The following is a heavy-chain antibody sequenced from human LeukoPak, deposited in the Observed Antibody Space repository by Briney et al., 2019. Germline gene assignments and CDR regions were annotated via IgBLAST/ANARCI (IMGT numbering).Heavy chain of an antibody. CDR3: ASSRSNYYDSSGPQTFVY. V-gene: IGHV1-69*05. D-gene: IGHD3-22*01. J-gene: IGHJ4*02. Sequence: ASVKVSCKASRGTFSSYAISWVRQAPGQGLEWMGGIIPIFGTANYAQKFQGRVTITTDESTRTAYMELSSLRSEDTAVYYCASSRSNYYDSSGPQTFVYWGQGTLVTVSS. CDR1: RGTFSSYA. CDR2: IIPIFGTA.